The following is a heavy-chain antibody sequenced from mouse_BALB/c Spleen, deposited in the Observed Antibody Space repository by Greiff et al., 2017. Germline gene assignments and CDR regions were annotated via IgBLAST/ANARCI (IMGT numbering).Heavy chain of an antibody. D-gene: IGHD3-1*01. CDR1: GYSITSDYA. CDR3: ARGLSAPFAY. V-gene: IGHV3-2*02. J-gene: IGHJ3*01. Sequence: VQLKQSGPGLVKPSQSLSLTCTVTGYSITSDYAWNWIRQFPGNKLEWMGYISYSGSTSYNPSLKSRISITRDTSKNQFFLQLNSVTTEDTATYYCARGLSAPFAYWGQGTLVTVSA. CDR2: ISYSGST.